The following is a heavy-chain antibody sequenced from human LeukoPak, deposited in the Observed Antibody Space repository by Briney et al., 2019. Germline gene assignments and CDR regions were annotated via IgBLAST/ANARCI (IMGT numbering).Heavy chain of an antibody. V-gene: IGHV2-5*01. CDR1: GFSLITNEVG. J-gene: IGHJ1*01. CDR3: AHQEYDNGSHPFQH. CDR2: FYYNNNK. D-gene: IGHD2/OR15-2a*01. Sequence: SGPTLVKPTQTLTLTCTFSGFSLITNEVGVGWIRQLPGKALEWLALFYYNNNKFYSPSLENRVTVSKDTSKNQVVLTLTNMDPMDTATYYCAHQEYDNGSHPFQHWGQGTLVTVSS.